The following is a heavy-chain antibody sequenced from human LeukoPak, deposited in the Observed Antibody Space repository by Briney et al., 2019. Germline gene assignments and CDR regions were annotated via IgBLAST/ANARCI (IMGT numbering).Heavy chain of an antibody. D-gene: IGHD6-19*01. CDR1: GYTFTSYY. J-gene: IGHJ5*02. CDR3: ARVAGNWFDP. V-gene: IGHV1-46*01. Sequence: VASVKVSCKASGYTFTSYYMHWVRQAPGQGLEWMGIINPSGGSTSYAQKLQGRVTMTTDTSTSTAYMELRSLRSDDTAVYYCARVAGNWFDPWGQGTLVTVSS. CDR2: INPSGGST.